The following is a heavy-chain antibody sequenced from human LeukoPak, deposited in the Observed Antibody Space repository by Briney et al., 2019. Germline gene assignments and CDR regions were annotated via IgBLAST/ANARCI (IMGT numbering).Heavy chain of an antibody. V-gene: IGHV1-46*01. CDR1: GYTFTSYY. CDR3: ARDPASYYYGSGSYYNYEGY. D-gene: IGHD3-10*01. Sequence: GASVKVSCKASGYTFTSYYMHLVRQAPGQGLEWMGIINPSGGSTSYAQKFQGRVTMTRDTSTSTVYMELSSLRSEDTAVYYCARDPASYYYGSGSYYNYEGYWGQGTLVTVSS. J-gene: IGHJ4*02. CDR2: INPSGGST.